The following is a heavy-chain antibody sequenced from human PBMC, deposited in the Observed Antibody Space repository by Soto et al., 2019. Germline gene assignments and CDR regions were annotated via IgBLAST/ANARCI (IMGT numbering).Heavy chain of an antibody. Sequence: QVQLVESGGGVVQPGRSLRLSCAASGFTFSSYAMHWVRQAPGKGLEWVAVISYDGSNKYYADSVKGRFTISRDNSKNTLYLQMNSLRAEDTAVYYCARDAYGDYGYNWFDPWGQGTLVTVSS. V-gene: IGHV3-30-3*01. CDR1: GFTFSSYA. J-gene: IGHJ5*02. D-gene: IGHD4-17*01. CDR2: ISYDGSNK. CDR3: ARDAYGDYGYNWFDP.